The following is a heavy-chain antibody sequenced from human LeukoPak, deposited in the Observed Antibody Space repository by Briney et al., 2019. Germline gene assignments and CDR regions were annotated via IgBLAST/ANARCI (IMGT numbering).Heavy chain of an antibody. D-gene: IGHD2-21*01. J-gene: IGHJ3*02. Sequence: GESLKISCKGSGYSFTTYWIGWARQMPGKGLEWMGLIYPGDSDTRYSPSFQGQVTISADKSISTAYLQWSSLKAADTAMSYCARQNIVVTADAFDIWGQGAMVTVSS. CDR3: ARQNIVVTADAFDI. V-gene: IGHV5-51*01. CDR2: IYPGDSDT. CDR1: GYSFTTYW.